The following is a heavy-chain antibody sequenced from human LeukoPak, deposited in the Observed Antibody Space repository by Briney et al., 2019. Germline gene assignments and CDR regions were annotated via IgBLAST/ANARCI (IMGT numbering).Heavy chain of an antibody. CDR3: AKDRGYSSSFFEI. V-gene: IGHV3-74*01. J-gene: IGHJ4*02. CDR1: GFTFSSHW. CDR2: IKSDGIGT. Sequence: GGSLRLSCAASGFTFSSHWMSWVRQAPGKGLEWLSRIKSDGIGTNYADSVKGRFTISRDNAKNSLYLQMNSLRVEDMALYYCAKDRGYSSSFFEIWGQGTPVTVSS. D-gene: IGHD6-13*01.